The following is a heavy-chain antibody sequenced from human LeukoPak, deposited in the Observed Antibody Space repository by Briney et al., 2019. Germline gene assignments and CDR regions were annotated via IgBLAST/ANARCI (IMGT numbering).Heavy chain of an antibody. V-gene: IGHV4-59*04. D-gene: IGHD4-11*01. J-gene: IGHJ6*03. CDR1: GGSISSYY. Sequence: KPSETLSLTCTVSGGSISSYYWSWIRQPPGKGLEWIGSLYHPDSTYYNPSLKRRVTMSVDTSRNQFSLKLSFVTAADTAVYYCARQYDSYFYYYLDLWGTGTTVTVSS. CDR3: ARQYDSYFYYYLDL. CDR2: LYHPDST.